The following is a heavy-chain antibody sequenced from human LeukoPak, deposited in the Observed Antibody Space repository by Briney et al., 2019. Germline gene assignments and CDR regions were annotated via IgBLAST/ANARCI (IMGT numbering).Heavy chain of an antibody. V-gene: IGHV4-59*08. CDR1: GGSISSYY. CDR3: ARLMVRGVNNGNWFDP. J-gene: IGHJ5*02. D-gene: IGHD3-10*01. Sequence: PSETLSLTCTVSGGSISSYYWSWIRQPPGKGLEWIGYIYYSGSTNYNPSLKSRVTISVDTSKNQFSLKLSSVIAADTAVYYCARLMVRGVNNGNWFDPWGQGTLVTVSS. CDR2: IYYSGST.